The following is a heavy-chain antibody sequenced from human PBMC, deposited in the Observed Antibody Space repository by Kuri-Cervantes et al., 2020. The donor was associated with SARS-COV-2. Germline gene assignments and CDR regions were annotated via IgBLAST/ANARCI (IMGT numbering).Heavy chain of an antibody. CDR1: GFTLGDYA. CDR3: TRDDFWSGYFGY. J-gene: IGHJ4*02. CDR2: IRSKAYGGTT. D-gene: IGHD3-3*01. V-gene: IGHV3-49*04. Sequence: GESLKISCTASGFTLGDYAMSWVRQAPGKGLEWVGFIRSKAYGGTTEYAASVKGRFTISRDDSKSIAYLQMNSLKTEDTAVYYCTRDDFWSGYFGYWGQGTLVTVSS.